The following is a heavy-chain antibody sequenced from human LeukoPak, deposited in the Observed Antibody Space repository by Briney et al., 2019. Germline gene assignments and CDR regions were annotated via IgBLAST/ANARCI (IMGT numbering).Heavy chain of an antibody. Sequence: GGSLRLSCAASGFTFTTADMHWVRQAPGKGLEWVANVKQDGSERYYVDSVKGRFTISRVNAKNSLYLQMNSLRVEDTAVYYCATGRAAHLFDYWGQGTLVTVSS. CDR1: GFTFTTAD. D-gene: IGHD6-6*01. V-gene: IGHV3-7*01. CDR3: ATGRAAHLFDY. CDR2: VKQDGSER. J-gene: IGHJ4*02.